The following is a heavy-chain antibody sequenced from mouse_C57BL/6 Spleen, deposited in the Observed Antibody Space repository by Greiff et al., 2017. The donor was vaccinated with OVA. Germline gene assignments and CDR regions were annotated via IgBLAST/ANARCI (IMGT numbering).Heavy chain of an antibody. V-gene: IGHV5-6*01. D-gene: IGHD2-4*01. CDR2: ISSGGSYT. CDR3: EREVDYDDGGGTFDY. Sequence: EVQRVESGGDLVKPGGSLKLSCAASGFTFSSYGMSWVRQTPDKRLEWVATISSGGSYTYYPDSVKGRFTISRDNAKNTLYLQMSSLKTEDTAMYYGEREVDYDDGGGTFDYWGQGTTLTVSS. CDR1: GFTFSSYG. J-gene: IGHJ2*01.